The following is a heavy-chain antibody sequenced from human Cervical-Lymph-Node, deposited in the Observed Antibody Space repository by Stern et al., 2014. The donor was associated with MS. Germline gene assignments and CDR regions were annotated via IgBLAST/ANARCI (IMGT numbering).Heavy chain of an antibody. J-gene: IGHJ6*02. Sequence: QVQLVESGPGLVKPSQTLSLTCTVSGGSISSGSYYWSWIRQPAGKGLEWIGRIYTSGSTNYNPSLKSRVTISVDTSKNQFSLKLVSVTAADTAVYYCARDCRLRYFDNYGMDVWGQGTTVTVSS. CDR1: GGSISSGSYY. CDR2: IYTSGST. CDR3: ARDCRLRYFDNYGMDV. V-gene: IGHV4-61*02. D-gene: IGHD3-9*01.